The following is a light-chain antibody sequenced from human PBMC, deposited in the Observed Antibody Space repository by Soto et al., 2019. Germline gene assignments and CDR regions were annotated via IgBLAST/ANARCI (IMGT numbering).Light chain of an antibody. CDR2: AAS. Sequence: IQMTQSPSTLCASVGDRVTITCRASQSISSYLAWYQQKPGQAPRLLIYAASSLQSGVPSRFSGSGSGTDFTLTISSLQPEDFATYSCQQSYNSPQTFGQGTKVDIK. J-gene: IGKJ1*01. CDR3: QQSYNSPQT. CDR1: QSISSY. V-gene: IGKV1-39*01.